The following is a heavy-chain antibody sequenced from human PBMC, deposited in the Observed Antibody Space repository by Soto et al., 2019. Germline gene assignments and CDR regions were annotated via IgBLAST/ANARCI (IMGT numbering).Heavy chain of an antibody. D-gene: IGHD6-13*01. CDR3: AKPSVPGSSWSANFDY. CDR2: ISGSGGST. Sequence: PGGSLRLSCAASGFTFSSYAMSWVRQAPGEGLEWVSGISGSGGSTYYADSVKGRFTISRDNSKNTLYLQMNSLKAEDTAVYYCAKPSVPGSSWSANFDYWGQGTLVTVSS. CDR1: GFTFSSYA. V-gene: IGHV3-23*01. J-gene: IGHJ4*02.